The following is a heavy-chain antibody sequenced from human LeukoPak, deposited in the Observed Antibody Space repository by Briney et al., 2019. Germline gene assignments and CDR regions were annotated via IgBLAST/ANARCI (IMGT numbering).Heavy chain of an antibody. J-gene: IGHJ4*02. CDR1: GFTFSSYA. V-gene: IGHV3-30*04. D-gene: IGHD2-8*01. CDR2: ISYDGSNK. Sequence: GGSLRLSCAASGFTFSSYAMHWVRQAPGKGLEWVAVISYDGSNKYYADSVRGRFTISRDNSKNTLYLQMNSLRAEDTAVYYCAREQVRMGWSFDYWGQGTLVTVSS. CDR3: AREQVRMGWSFDY.